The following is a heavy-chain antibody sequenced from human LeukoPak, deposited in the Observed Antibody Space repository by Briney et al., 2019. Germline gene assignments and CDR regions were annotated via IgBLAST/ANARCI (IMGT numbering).Heavy chain of an antibody. J-gene: IGHJ4*02. CDR3: ARVGGYGSGTYNDY. Sequence: GGSLRLSCAASGFTFSSYWMFWVRQAPGKGLVWVSRINSYGSNTNHADSVKGRFTISRDNAKNTLYLQMNSLRAEDTAVYYCARVGGYGSGTYNDYWGRGTLVTVSS. V-gene: IGHV3-74*01. D-gene: IGHD3-10*01. CDR2: INSYGSNT. CDR1: GFTFSSYW.